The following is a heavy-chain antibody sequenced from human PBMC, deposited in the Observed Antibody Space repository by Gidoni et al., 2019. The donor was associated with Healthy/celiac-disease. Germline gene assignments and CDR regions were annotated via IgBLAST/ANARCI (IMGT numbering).Heavy chain of an antibody. Sequence: QITLKESGPTLVKPTQTLTLTCTFSVFSLSTSGVGVGWIRQPPGKALEWLALIYWNDDKRYSPSLKSRLTITKDTSKNQVVLTMTNMDPVDTATYYWAHRRSYSSSWGRGLFDPWGQGTLVTVSS. CDR2: IYWNDDK. CDR1: VFSLSTSGVG. D-gene: IGHD6-13*01. J-gene: IGHJ5*02. V-gene: IGHV2-5*01. CDR3: AHRRSYSSSWGRGLFDP.